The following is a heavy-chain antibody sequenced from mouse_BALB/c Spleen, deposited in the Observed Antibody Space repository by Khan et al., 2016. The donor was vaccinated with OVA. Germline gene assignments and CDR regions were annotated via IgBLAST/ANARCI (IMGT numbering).Heavy chain of an antibody. CDR2: INTYTGEP. CDR1: GFTFTNYG. V-gene: IGHV9-1*02. J-gene: IGHJ1*01. D-gene: IGHD6-2*01. Sequence: QIQFVQSGPELKKPGETVKISCKASGFTFTNYGMNWVKQAPGKDLKWMGWINTYTGEPTYGDDFKGRFVLSLETSASTAYLQISNLINEDMATYFCARISSYWYSDFWGEGTTVTVSS. CDR3: ARISSYWYSDF.